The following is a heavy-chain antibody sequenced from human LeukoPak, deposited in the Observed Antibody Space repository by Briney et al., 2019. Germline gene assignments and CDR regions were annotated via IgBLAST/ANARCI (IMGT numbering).Heavy chain of an antibody. V-gene: IGHV1-69*13. CDR3: AKSGRRGSYCGGDCYAGWFDP. CDR2: IIPIFGTA. Sequence: SVKVSCKASGGTFSSYAISWVRQAPGQGLEWMGGIIPIFGTANYAQKFQGRVTITADESTSTAYMELSSLRSEDTAVYYCAKSGRRGSYCGGDCYAGWFDPWGQGTLVTVSS. J-gene: IGHJ5*02. CDR1: GGTFSSYA. D-gene: IGHD2-21*02.